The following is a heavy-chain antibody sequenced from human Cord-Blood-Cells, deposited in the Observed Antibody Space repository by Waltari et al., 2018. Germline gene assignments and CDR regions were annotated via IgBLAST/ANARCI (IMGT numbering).Heavy chain of an antibody. CDR2: IYWDDDK. CDR3: AHRNNWGSLQDAFDI. Sequence: QITLKEPGPTPVKPTQTLTLTCTFSGFSLSTSGVGVGWIRQPPGKALEWLALIYWDDDKRYSPSLKSMLTITKDTSKNQVILTMTNMDPVDTATYYCAHRNNWGSLQDAFDIWGQGTMVTVSS. CDR1: GFSLSTSGVG. D-gene: IGHD7-27*01. V-gene: IGHV2-5*02. J-gene: IGHJ3*02.